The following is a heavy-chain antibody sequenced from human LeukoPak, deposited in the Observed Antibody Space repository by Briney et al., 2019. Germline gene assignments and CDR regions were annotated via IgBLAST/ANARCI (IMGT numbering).Heavy chain of an antibody. J-gene: IGHJ4*02. CDR3: AKATDYYDSSGYYHRPDY. CDR2: ISGSGGST. CDR1: GFTFSSYA. V-gene: IGHV3-23*01. D-gene: IGHD3-22*01. Sequence: GGSLRLSSAASGFTFSSYAMSWVRHAPGKGLEWVSAISGSGGSTYYADSVKGRFTISRDNSKNTLYLQMNSLRAEDTAVYYCAKATDYYDSSGYYHRPDYWGQGTLVTVSS.